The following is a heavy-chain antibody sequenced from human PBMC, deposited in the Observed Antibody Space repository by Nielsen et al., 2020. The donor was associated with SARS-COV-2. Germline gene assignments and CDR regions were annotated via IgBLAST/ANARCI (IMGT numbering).Heavy chain of an antibody. J-gene: IGHJ6*02. CDR2: INSDGSST. CDR1: GFTFSSYW. CDR3: ARANYPYGMDV. Sequence: GESLKISCAASGFTFSSYWMHWVRQAPGKGLVWVSRINSDGSSTSYADSVKGRFTISRDNAKNTLYLQMNSLRAEDTAVYYCARANYPYGMDVWGQGTTVTVSS. V-gene: IGHV3-74*01.